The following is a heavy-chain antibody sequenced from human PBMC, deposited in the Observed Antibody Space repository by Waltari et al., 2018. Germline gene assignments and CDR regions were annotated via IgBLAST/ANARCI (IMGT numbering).Heavy chain of an antibody. CDR3: ARVYGGNFYYYYYMDV. CDR1: GGSISSYY. J-gene: IGHJ6*03. CDR2: IYYSGST. D-gene: IGHD4-17*01. Sequence: QVQLQESGPGLVKPSETLSLTCTVSGGSISSYYWSWIRQPPGKGLEWIGYIYYSGSTNYNPSLKRRVTISVDTSKNQFSLKLSSVTAADTAVYYCARVYGGNFYYYYYMDVWGKGTTVTISS. V-gene: IGHV4-59*01.